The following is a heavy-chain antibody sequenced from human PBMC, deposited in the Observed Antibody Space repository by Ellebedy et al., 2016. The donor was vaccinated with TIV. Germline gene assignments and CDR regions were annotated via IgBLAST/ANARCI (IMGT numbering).Heavy chain of an antibody. Sequence: GESLKISCAASGFTITFSSYSMNWVRQAPGTGLEWVSYIGSTITTIYYADSVKGRFTISRDNAKNSLYLQMNSLRAEDTAVYYCARGGGSRLSHSFDIWGQGTMVTVSS. CDR1: GFTITFSSYS. D-gene: IGHD3-10*01. V-gene: IGHV3-48*04. J-gene: IGHJ3*02. CDR2: IGSTITTI. CDR3: ARGGGSRLSHSFDI.